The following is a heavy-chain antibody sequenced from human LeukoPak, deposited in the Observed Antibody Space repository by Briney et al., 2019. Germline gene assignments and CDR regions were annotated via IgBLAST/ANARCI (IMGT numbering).Heavy chain of an antibody. D-gene: IGHD2/OR15-2a*01. CDR1: GGSISSYY. J-gene: IGHJ5*02. Sequence: PSETLSLTCTVSGGSISSYYWSWIRQPPGKGLEWIGYIYYSGSTNYNPSLKSRVTISLDTSKNKFSLKLSSVTSADTAVYYCARNIGWFDPWGQGTLVTVSS. CDR3: ARNIGWFDP. CDR2: IYYSGST. V-gene: IGHV4-59*01.